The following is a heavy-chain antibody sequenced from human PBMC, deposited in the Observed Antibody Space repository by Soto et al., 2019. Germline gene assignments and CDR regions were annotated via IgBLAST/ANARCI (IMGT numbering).Heavy chain of an antibody. CDR2: IYYSGST. D-gene: IGHD2-2*01. V-gene: IGHV4-59*01. CDR1: GGSISSYY. J-gene: IGHJ3*02. CDR3: ARVLGYCSSTSCYAVDFAFDI. Sequence: SETLSLACTVSGGSISSYYWSWIRQPPGKGLEWIGYIYYSGSTNYNPSLKSRVTISVDTSKNQFSLKLSSVTAADTAVYYCARVLGYCSSTSCYAVDFAFDIWGQGTMVTVSS.